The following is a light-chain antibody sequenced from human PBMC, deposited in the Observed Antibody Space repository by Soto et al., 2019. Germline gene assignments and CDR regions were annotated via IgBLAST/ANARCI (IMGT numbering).Light chain of an antibody. Sequence: DIPMTQSPSSLSASVGDIVTISCRASQGISNYLAWYQQKPGKVPKILIYAASTLQSGVPSRFSGSGSGTEFTLTISSLQSEDVAVYYCQQYNNWPITLAQGTRLEIK. CDR2: AAS. V-gene: IGKV1-27*01. CDR1: QGISNY. J-gene: IGKJ5*01. CDR3: QQYNNWPIT.